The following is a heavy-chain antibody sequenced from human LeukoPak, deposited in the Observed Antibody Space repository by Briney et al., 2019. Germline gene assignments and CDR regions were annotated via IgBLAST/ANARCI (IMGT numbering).Heavy chain of an antibody. CDR2: RYDGSNK. CDR3: AKQSSYCMDY. J-gene: IGHJ4*02. D-gene: IGHD6-19*01. V-gene: IGHV3-30*02. Sequence: PGGSLRLSCAASGFTFSSYNIHWVRQAPGKGLEWIRYDGSNKYFADSVKGRFTISRDNSKNTLYPQMNSLRPEDTAVYYCAKQSSYCMDYWGQGTLVTVSS. CDR1: GFTFSSYN.